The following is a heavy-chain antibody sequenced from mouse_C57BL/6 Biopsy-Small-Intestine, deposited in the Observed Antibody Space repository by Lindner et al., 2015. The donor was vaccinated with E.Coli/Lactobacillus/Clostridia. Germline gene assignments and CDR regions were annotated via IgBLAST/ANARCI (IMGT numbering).Heavy chain of an antibody. CDR1: GYTFTSYG. CDR2: IYPRSGNT. J-gene: IGHJ2*01. V-gene: IGHV1-81*01. Sequence: VQLQESGAELARPGASVKLSCKASGYTFTSYGISWVKQRTGQGLEWIGEIYPRSGNTYYNEKFKGKATLTADKSSSTAYTELRSLTSEDSAVYFCARWGSTVVARFDYWGQGTTLTVSS. CDR3: ARWGSTVVARFDY. D-gene: IGHD1-1*01.